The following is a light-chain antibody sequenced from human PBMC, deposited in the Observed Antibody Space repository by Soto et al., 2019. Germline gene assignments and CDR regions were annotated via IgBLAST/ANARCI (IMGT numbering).Light chain of an antibody. Sequence: DIQMTQSPSSLSAFVGYRVTITSRASQYIASHLNWYQQKPGKAPKLLIHGASSLQSGVPSRFSGSGSGTDFTLTISCLQSEDFATYYCQQYYSFPWTFGPGTKVDIK. J-gene: IGKJ1*01. CDR3: QQYYSFPWT. CDR2: GAS. CDR1: QYIASH. V-gene: IGKV1-39*01.